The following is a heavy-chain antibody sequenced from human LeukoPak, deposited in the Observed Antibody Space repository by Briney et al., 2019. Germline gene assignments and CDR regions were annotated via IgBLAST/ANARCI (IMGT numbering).Heavy chain of an antibody. J-gene: IGHJ4*02. V-gene: IGHV3-30-3*01. D-gene: IGHD6-13*01. CDR2: ISYDGSNK. CDR3: ARDQMISAAGLDY. CDR1: GFAFSSFA. Sequence: GGSLRLSCTASGFAFSSFAMHWVRQAPGKGLGWVAVISYDGSNKYFADSVKGRFTISRDNSKNTLYLQMNSLRAEDTAVYYCARDQMISAAGLDYWGQGTLVTVSS.